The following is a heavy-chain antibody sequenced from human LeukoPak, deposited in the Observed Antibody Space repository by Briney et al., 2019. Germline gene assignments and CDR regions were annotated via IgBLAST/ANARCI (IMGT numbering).Heavy chain of an antibody. J-gene: IGHJ4*02. V-gene: IGHV3-23*01. CDR2: ISGSGGST. Sequence: GGSLRLSCAASGFTFSSYAMSWVRQAPGKGLEWVSAISGSGGSTYYADSVKDRFTISRDNSKNTLYLQMNSLRVEDTAAYYCANYISRIHFDYWGQGTLVTVSS. CDR1: GFTFSSYA. D-gene: IGHD2-2*02. CDR3: ANYISRIHFDY.